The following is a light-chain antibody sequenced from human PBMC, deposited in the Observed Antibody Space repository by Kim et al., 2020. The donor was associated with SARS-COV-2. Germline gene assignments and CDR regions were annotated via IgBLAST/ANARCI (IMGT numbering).Light chain of an antibody. V-gene: IGKV3-15*01. Sequence: SVSPGEGAPLSGKASETVRTHLAWYPQKPGQAPGLLIFDASTRATGIPARFTASGSGTEFTLSISGLQSEDFAVYYCQQYRDWSYTFGQGTKLEI. CDR2: DAS. CDR1: ETVRTH. CDR3: QQYRDWSYT. J-gene: IGKJ2*01.